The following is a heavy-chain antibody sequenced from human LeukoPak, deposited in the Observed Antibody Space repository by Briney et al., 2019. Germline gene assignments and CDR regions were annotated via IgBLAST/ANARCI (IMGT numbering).Heavy chain of an antibody. D-gene: IGHD3-3*01. V-gene: IGHV4-30-4*07. J-gene: IGHJ5*02. CDR3: ARVDHYDFWVFP. CDR1: GGSISSGGHS. Sequence: SETLSLTCAVSGGSISSGGHSWSWIRQPPGKGLEWIGYISYSGSTYYNPSLKSRVTISVDTSKNQFSLKLNSVTAADTAVYYCARVDHYDFWVFPWGQGTLVTVSS. CDR2: ISYSGST.